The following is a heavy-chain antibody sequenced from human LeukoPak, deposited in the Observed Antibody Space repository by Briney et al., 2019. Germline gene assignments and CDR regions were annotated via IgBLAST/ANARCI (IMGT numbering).Heavy chain of an antibody. CDR2: IYSGGST. V-gene: IGHV3-53*01. J-gene: IGHJ4*02. Sequence: GGSLRLSCVASGFTFSSYAMSWVRQAPGKGLEWVSVIYSGGSTYYAGSVKGRFTISRDNSKNTLYLQMNSLRAEDTAVYYCARGGSYPQWGQGTLVAVSS. D-gene: IGHD1-26*01. CDR1: GFTFSSYA. CDR3: ARGGSYPQ.